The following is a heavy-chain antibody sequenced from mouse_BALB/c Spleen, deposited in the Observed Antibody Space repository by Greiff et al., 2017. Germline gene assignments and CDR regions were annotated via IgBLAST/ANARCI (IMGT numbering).Heavy chain of an antibody. CDR2: ISSGSSTI. CDR3: ARDYYMHYAMDY. J-gene: IGHJ4*01. Sequence: EVKLVESGGGLVQPGGSRKLSCAASGFTFSSFGMHWVRQAPEKGLEWVAYISSGSSTIYYADTVKGRFTISRDNPKNTLFLQMTSLRSEDTAMYYCARDYYMHYAMDYWGQGTSVTVSS. D-gene: IGHD2-12*01. V-gene: IGHV5-17*02. CDR1: GFTFSSFG.